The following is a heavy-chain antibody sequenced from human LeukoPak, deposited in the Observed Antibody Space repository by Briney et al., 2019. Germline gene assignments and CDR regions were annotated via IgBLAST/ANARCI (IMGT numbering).Heavy chain of an antibody. Sequence: SETLSLTCSVSGDFVSTHGYYYSWIRQPAGKKLEWIGRIYVSGTTNYNPSLKSRVTISLDTSKNHISLKLASVTAADTAVYYCARPRGYSYGKYYFDYWGQGTLVTVSS. V-gene: IGHV4-61*02. CDR2: IYVSGTT. D-gene: IGHD5-18*01. CDR3: ARPRGYSYGKYYFDY. J-gene: IGHJ4*02. CDR1: GDFVSTHGYY.